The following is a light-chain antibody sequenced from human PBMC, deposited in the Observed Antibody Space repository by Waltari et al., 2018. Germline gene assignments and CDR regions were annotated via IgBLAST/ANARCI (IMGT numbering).Light chain of an antibody. V-gene: IGLV2-11*01. CDR1: TSDVGASNY. J-gene: IGLJ3*02. CDR2: DVT. Sequence: QSALTQPRSVSGSPGQSVTIPCTRTTSDVGASNYFSWYQQHPGKAPKFMIFDVTNRPSGVPDRFSGSKSGNTASLTISGLQAEDEADYYCCSYAGRYTWVFGGGTKLTVL. CDR3: CSYAGRYTWV.